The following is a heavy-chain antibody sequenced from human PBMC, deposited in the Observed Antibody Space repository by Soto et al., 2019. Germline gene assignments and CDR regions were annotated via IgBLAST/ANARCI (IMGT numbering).Heavy chain of an antibody. CDR3: ARAGAAWLRDY. V-gene: IGHV4-34*01. CDR2: INHSGST. J-gene: IGHJ4*02. CDR1: GGSFSGYY. D-gene: IGHD5-12*01. Sequence: SETLSLTCAVYGGSFSGYYWSWIRQPPGKGLEWIGEINHSGSTNYNPSLKRRVTISVDTSKNQFSLKLSSVTAADTAVYYCARAGAAWLRDYWGQGTLVTVSS.